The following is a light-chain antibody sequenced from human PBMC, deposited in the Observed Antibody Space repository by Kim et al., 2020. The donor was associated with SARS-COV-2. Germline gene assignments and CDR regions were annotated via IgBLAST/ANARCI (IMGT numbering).Light chain of an antibody. V-gene: IGKV3-20*01. CDR3: QQYGTSPRT. CDR2: GTS. J-gene: IGKJ4*01. CDR1: QSVSTTD. Sequence: LSPGEGATLSCRASQSVSTTDLSWYQQKSGQAPRLLIYGTSSRATGIPDRFSGSGSGTDFTLTISRLEPEDFAVYYCQQYGTSPRTFGGGTKVEI.